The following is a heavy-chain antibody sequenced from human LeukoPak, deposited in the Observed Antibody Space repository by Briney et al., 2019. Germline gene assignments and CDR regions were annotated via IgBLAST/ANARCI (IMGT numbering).Heavy chain of an antibody. J-gene: IGHJ5*02. V-gene: IGHV1-18*01. CDR3: ARSGDGNWFDP. CDR1: GYTFNTFG. D-gene: IGHD4-17*01. Sequence: WASVTVSCKASGYTFNTFGVSWVRQAPGQGLEWMGWISGYTGDTDYAANLQGRVTLTTDTSTNTAYMELRSLRSDDAAVYYCARSGDGNWFDPWGQGTLVTVSS. CDR2: ISGYTGDT.